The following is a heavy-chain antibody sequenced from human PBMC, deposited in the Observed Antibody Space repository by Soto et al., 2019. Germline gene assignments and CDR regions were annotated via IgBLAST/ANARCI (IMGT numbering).Heavy chain of an antibody. D-gene: IGHD2-21*01. J-gene: IGHJ1*01. Sequence: PSETLSLTCSVSGGSVSDKTYYWSWIRQPPGKRLEWIGYVYYSGSTYYSPSLKGRVTVSVDTAKNQFSLNLSSVTAADTAVYYCASNSYRTWGQGILVTVSS. V-gene: IGHV4-39*01. CDR3: ASNSYRT. CDR1: GGSVSDKTYY. CDR2: VYYSGST.